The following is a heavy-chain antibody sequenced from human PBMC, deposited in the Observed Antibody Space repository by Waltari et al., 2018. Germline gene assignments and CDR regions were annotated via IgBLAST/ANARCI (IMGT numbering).Heavy chain of an antibody. V-gene: IGHV3-33*06. CDR2: IWYDGSNE. J-gene: IGHJ4*02. D-gene: IGHD6-19*01. Sequence: QVQLVESGGGVVQPGMSLGISCAASGFTFSSSGMHWVRQAPGKGLEWRAVIWYDGSNEYYADSGKGRFTISRDNAKNTLYLQMNGLRAEDTAVYYCAKDRQAGTHLGLNFLYWGQGTLVTVSS. CDR3: AKDRQAGTHLGLNFLY. CDR1: GFTFSSSG.